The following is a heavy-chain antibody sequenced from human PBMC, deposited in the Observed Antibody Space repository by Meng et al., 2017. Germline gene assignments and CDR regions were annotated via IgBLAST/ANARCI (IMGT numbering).Heavy chain of an antibody. D-gene: IGHD6-13*01. V-gene: IGHV4-39*07. Sequence: SETLSLTCTVSGGSISSSSYYWGWIRQPPGKGLEWIGSIYYSGSTYYNPSLKSRVTMSVDTSKNQFSLKLSSVTAADTAVYYCARTNSSSWHYFDYWGQGTLVTVSS. J-gene: IGHJ4*02. CDR1: GGSISSSSYY. CDR3: ARTNSSSWHYFDY. CDR2: IYYSGST.